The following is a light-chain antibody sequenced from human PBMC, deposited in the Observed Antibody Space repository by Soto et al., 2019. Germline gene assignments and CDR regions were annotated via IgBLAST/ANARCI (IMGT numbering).Light chain of an antibody. Sequence: EIVMTQSPATLSVSPGERATLSCRASQSVSSNLAWYPQKPGQAPRRLIYGASTRATGIPARFSGSGSGTEFTLTLSSLQSEDFAVYYCQQYNTWLGTFGQVNKLEIK. CDR1: QSVSSN. V-gene: IGKV3-15*01. J-gene: IGKJ2*01. CDR2: GAS. CDR3: QQYNTWLGT.